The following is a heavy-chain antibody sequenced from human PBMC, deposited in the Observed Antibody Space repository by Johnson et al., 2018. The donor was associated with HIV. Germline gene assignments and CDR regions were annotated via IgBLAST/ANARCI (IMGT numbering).Heavy chain of an antibody. D-gene: IGHD2-2*03. J-gene: IGHJ3*02. CDR1: GFTFSSYA. Sequence: QVQLVESGGGVVQPGRSLRLSCAASGFTFSSYAMHWVRQAPGKGLEWVAVISYDGSNKYYADSVKGRFTISRDNSKNTLYLQMNSLRAGDTAVYYCARGHGSDAFDIWGQGTMVTVSS. V-gene: IGHV3-30*14. CDR3: ARGHGSDAFDI. CDR2: ISYDGSNK.